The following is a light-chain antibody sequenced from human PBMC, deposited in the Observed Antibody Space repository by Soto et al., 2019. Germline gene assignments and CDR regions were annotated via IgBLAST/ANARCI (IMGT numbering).Light chain of an antibody. CDR2: DAS. V-gene: IGKV3-11*01. CDR3: QHRSNWPWT. CDR1: QSVSAY. J-gene: IGKJ1*01. Sequence: EIVLTQSPVTLSLSPGERATLSCRASQSVSAYLAWFQQKAGQPPRLLIYDASDRASGVPPRLSGSGSGTDFTLTITGLEPEDSAVYYCQHRSNWPWTFGQGTKVEV.